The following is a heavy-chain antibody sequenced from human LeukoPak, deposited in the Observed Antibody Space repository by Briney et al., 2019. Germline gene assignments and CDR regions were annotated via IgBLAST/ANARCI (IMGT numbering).Heavy chain of an antibody. J-gene: IGHJ4*02. CDR3: AREGLRRDGYNSDY. Sequence: ASVKVSCKTSGYMHWVRQAPGQGLEWMGRIHPNNGGTDYAQKFQGRVTMTRDTSISTAYMELSSLRSDDTAVYYCAREGLRRDGYNSDYWGQGTLVTVSS. D-gene: IGHD5-24*01. CDR2: IHPNNGGT. V-gene: IGHV1-2*06. CDR1: GY.